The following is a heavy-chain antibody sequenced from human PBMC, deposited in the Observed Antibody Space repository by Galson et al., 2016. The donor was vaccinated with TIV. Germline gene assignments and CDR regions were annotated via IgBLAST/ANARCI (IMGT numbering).Heavy chain of an antibody. J-gene: IGHJ4*02. D-gene: IGHD5-12*01. CDR1: GFTASTNY. CDR3: ATSISTSGAFDY. Sequence: SLRLSCAASGFTASTNYMTWFRQAPGKGLEWVSAIYSGGSTSYADSVKGRFTISIDTSKNTLSLQMNSLRADDTAAYYCATSISTSGAFDYWGQGTLVTVSA. CDR2: IYSGGST. V-gene: IGHV3-53*01.